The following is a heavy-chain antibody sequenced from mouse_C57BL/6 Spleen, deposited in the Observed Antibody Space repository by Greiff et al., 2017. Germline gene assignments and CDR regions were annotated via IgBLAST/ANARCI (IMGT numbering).Heavy chain of an antibody. CDR3: ARALSITTVVAHWYFDV. CDR1: GYTFTSYW. V-gene: IGHV1-69*01. Sequence: QVQLQQPGAELVMPGASVKLSCKASGYTFTSYWMHWVKQRPGQGLEWIGEIDPSDSYTTYNQKFKGKSTLTVDKSSSTAYMQLSSLTSEDSAVYYCARALSITTVVAHWYFDVWGTGTTVTVSS. J-gene: IGHJ1*03. D-gene: IGHD1-1*01. CDR2: IDPSDSYT.